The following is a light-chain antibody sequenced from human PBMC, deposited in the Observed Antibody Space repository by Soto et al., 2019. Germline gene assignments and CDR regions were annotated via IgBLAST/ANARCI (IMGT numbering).Light chain of an antibody. CDR2: EVS. V-gene: IGLV2-8*01. CDR3: SSYAGSNLWV. J-gene: IGLJ3*02. Sequence: QSALTQSPSASGSPGQSVTISCTGTSSDVGNYKYVSWYQQHTGKAPKLMIYEVSKRPSGVPDRFSGSKSGNTASLTVSGLQVEDEADYYCSSYAGSNLWVFGGGTKLTVL. CDR1: SSDVGNYKY.